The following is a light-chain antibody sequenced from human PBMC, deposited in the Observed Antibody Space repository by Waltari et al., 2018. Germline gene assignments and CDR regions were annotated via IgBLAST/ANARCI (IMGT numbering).Light chain of an antibody. CDR3: QQYGSSQT. CDR1: QSLTSGY. J-gene: IGKJ1*01. V-gene: IGKV3-20*01. CDR2: GAF. Sequence: EIVLTQSPGTLSLSPGERATLSCRASQSLTSGYLAWYQQKPGQAPRLLIYGAFNRATGIPDRFSGSGSGTDFTLTISRLEPEDFAVYYCQQYGSSQTFGQGTKVEIK.